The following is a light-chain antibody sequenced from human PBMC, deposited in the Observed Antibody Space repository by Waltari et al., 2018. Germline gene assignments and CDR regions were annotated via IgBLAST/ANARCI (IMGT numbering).Light chain of an antibody. CDR2: EAT. CDR1: TSAIGRYTY. CDR3: SSYTNINTLMV. V-gene: IGLV2-14*01. Sequence: QSALTQPASVSGSPGQSTTISCPGPTSAIGRYTYVSWYQQHPGQAPKLIISEATNRPSGVSYRFSGSKSGNTASLTISGLQAEDEADYYCSSYTNINTLMVFGGGTHLTVL. J-gene: IGLJ3*02.